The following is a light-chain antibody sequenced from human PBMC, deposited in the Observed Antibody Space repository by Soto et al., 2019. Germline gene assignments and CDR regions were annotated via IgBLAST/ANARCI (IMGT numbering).Light chain of an antibody. CDR2: DAS. V-gene: IGKV3-15*01. Sequence: ELVITQSPATMAVSTGERATLSCRTRQSVSSNLAWYQQEPGQPPRILIYDASTRATGIPARFGGSGFGTEFTLTISSLQTEDFAVYVCHKYNNWPALTIGGTTKVKIK. CDR1: QSVSSN. CDR3: HKYNNWPALT. J-gene: IGKJ4*02.